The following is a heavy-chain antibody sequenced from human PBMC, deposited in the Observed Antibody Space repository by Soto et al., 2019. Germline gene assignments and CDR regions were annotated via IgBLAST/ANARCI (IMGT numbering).Heavy chain of an antibody. Sequence: WGTLRLSCAVSGFTFNSYWMSWVRQAPGKGLEWVANIKQDGSEQYYVDSVKGRITISRDNAKNSLYLQMNRLIAEDTAVYCCAGVDVGSGVCVVYWGQGTLVTVSS. J-gene: IGHJ4*02. CDR3: AGVDVGSGVCVVY. D-gene: IGHD1-26*01. CDR2: IKQDGSEQ. V-gene: IGHV3-7*03. CDR1: GFTFNSYW.